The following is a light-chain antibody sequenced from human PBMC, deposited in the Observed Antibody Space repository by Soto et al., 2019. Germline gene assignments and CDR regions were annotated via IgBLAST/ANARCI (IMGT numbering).Light chain of an antibody. CDR2: DPS. J-gene: IGKJ5*01. CDR1: QRVSSN. Sequence: EIVMTQSPATLSVSPGERATLSCRASQRVSSNLAWYQQKPGQPPRLLIYDPSTRATGIPARFSGSGSGTEFNLTISRLKSEDFAVYYCKQYYDWPITFGQGTRLEIK. V-gene: IGKV3-15*01. CDR3: KQYYDWPIT.